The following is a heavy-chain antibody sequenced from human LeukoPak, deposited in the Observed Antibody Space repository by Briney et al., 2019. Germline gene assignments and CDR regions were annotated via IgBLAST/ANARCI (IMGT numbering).Heavy chain of an antibody. D-gene: IGHD5-24*01. CDR1: GFTFSSCG. CDR3: ARSLGGGVEMATVRLFDY. CDR2: ISTSSTYM. J-gene: IGHJ4*02. Sequence: GGSLRLSCAASGFTFSSCGMNWVRQAPGKGLEWVSSISTSSTYMSYTDSVKGRFTISRDNAKNSLYLQMKSLRAEDTAVYYWARSLGGGVEMATVRLFDYWGQGTLVTVSS. V-gene: IGHV3-21*06.